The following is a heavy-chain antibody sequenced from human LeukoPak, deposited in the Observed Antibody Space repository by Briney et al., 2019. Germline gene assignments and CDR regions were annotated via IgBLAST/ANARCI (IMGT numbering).Heavy chain of an antibody. CDR3: GKNRYSGSLSPFDI. CDR2: ISGGGGNT. V-gene: IGHV3-23*01. CDR1: GFAFSSYA. D-gene: IGHD1-26*01. Sequence: GGSLRLSCAASGFAFSSYAMSWVRQAPGKGLEWVSAISGGGGNTYYADSVKGRFTISRDNSKNTLYLQMNSLRAEDTAVYYCGKNRYSGSLSPFDIWGQGTMVTVSS. J-gene: IGHJ3*02.